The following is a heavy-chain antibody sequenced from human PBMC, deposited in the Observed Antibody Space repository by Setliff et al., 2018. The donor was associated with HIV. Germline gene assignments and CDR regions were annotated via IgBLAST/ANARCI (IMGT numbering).Heavy chain of an antibody. V-gene: IGHV3-74*01. CDR2: ISGSGGGT. J-gene: IGHJ4*02. CDR1: GFTFSNHW. CDR3: AAQGVL. Sequence: GGSLRLSCVGSGFTFSNHWMQWVRQAPGKGLVWVSGISGSGGGTYYADSVKGRFTISRDNARNTLYLEMNSLRVEDTAVYFCAAQGVLWGQGTQVTVSS.